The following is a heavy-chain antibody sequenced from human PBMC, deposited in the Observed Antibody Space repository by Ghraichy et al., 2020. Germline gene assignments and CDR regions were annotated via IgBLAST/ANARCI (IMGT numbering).Heavy chain of an antibody. CDR3: ARQQGYYDILSPFDP. J-gene: IGHJ5*02. D-gene: IGHD3-9*01. CDR1: GFTFSDHY. Sequence: GSLNISCAASGFTFSDHYMDWVRQAPGKGLEWVGRTRNKANSYTIEYAASVKGRFTISRDDSKSSLYLQMNSLKTEDTAVYYCARQQGYYDILSPFDPWGQGTLVTVSS. V-gene: IGHV3-72*01. CDR2: TRNKANSYTI.